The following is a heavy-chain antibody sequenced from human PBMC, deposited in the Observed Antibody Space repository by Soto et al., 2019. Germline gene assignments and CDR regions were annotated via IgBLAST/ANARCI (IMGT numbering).Heavy chain of an antibody. CDR3: AKDSPYSASYKEDGFDI. CDR2: ISGSGGST. Sequence: GGSLRLSCAASGFTFSSYAMSWVRQAPGKGLEWVSAISGSGGSTYYADSVKGRFTISRDNSKNTVFLQMNSLRAEDTAVYYCAKDSPYSASYKEDGFDIWGQGSLVTVSS. D-gene: IGHD1-26*01. CDR1: GFTFSSYA. V-gene: IGHV3-23*01. J-gene: IGHJ3*02.